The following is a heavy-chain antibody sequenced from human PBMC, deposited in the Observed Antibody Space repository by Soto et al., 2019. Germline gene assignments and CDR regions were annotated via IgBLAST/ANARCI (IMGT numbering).Heavy chain of an antibody. CDR3: AREVKQQLVRFDY. CDR1: SGSISSSNW. D-gene: IGHD6-13*01. CDR2: IYHSGST. J-gene: IGHJ4*02. V-gene: IGHV4-4*02. Sequence: SETLSLTCAVSSGSISSSNWWSWVRQPPGKGLEWIGEIYHSGSTNYNPSLKSRVTISVDKPKNQFSLKLSSVTAADTAVYYCAREVKQQLVRFDYWGQGTLVTVSS.